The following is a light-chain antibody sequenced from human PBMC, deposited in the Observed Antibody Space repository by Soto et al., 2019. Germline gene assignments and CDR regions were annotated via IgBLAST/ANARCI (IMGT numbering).Light chain of an antibody. V-gene: IGKV1-5*01. CDR3: QQYNSYWT. J-gene: IGKJ1*01. Sequence: DIQMTQSPSTLSASVGDRVTITCRASQSSSSWLAWYQQKPGKAPKLLIYDASSLESGVPSRFSGRGSGTEFTLTISSLQPDDFATYYCQQYNSYWTFGQGTKVEIK. CDR1: QSSSSW. CDR2: DAS.